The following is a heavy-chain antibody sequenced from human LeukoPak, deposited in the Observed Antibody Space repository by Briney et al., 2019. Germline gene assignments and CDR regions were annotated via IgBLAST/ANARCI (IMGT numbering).Heavy chain of an antibody. J-gene: IGHJ4*02. Sequence: SQTLSLTCIVSGGSISRGSYYWNWIRQPAGKGLEWMGRVCNSGSTNYNPSLKSRVTISTDMSKNQFSLKLSSVTAADTAVYYCARHRNSSWYVVIDIDYWGQGTLVTVSS. V-gene: IGHV4-61*02. CDR1: GGSISRGSYY. D-gene: IGHD6-13*01. CDR3: ARHRNSSWYVVIDIDY. CDR2: VCNSGST.